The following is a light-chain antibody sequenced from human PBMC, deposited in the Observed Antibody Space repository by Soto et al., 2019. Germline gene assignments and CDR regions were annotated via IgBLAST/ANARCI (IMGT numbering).Light chain of an antibody. V-gene: IGKV1-5*03. CDR3: QQYRSHST. CDR1: QSIDIW. Sequence: DIEMTQSPSTLSASVGDRVTITCRVSQSIDIWLAWYQQRPGKAPKLLIQKASSLERGVPSRFSGSGSGKEFTLTISSLQPDDFATYYCQQYRSHSTFGGGTKVEIK. CDR2: KAS. J-gene: IGKJ4*01.